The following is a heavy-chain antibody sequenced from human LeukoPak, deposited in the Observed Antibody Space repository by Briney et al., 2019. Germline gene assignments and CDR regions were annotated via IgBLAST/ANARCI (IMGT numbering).Heavy chain of an antibody. D-gene: IGHD3-10*01. CDR1: GFTFSDYY. Sequence: GGSLRLSCAASGFTFSDYYMSWIRQAPGKGLEWVSYISSSGSTIYYADSVKGRFTISRDNAKNSLYLQMNSLRAKDTAVYYCARAYGSGSYYPDYWGQGTLVTVSS. CDR3: ARAYGSGSYYPDY. J-gene: IGHJ4*02. CDR2: ISSSGSTI. V-gene: IGHV3-11*01.